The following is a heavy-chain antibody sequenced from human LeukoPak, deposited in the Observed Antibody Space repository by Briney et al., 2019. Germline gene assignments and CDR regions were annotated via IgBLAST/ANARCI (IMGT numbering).Heavy chain of an antibody. Sequence: NPSETLSLTCAVYGVSFSGYYWSWIRQPPGKGLEWIGEINHSGSTNYNPSLKSRVTISVDTSKNQFSLKLSSVTAADTAVYYCARLGPYSNYVNPPNYYFDYWGQGTLVTVSS. V-gene: IGHV4-34*01. D-gene: IGHD4-11*01. CDR2: INHSGST. CDR3: ARLGPYSNYVNPPNYYFDY. CDR1: GVSFSGYY. J-gene: IGHJ4*02.